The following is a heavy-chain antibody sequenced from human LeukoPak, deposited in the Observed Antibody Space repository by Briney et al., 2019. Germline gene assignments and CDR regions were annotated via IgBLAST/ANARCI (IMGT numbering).Heavy chain of an antibody. CDR1: GFTFSGYT. CDR2: ISSSSSYI. CDR3: ARDRGSGSYSNAFDI. J-gene: IGHJ3*02. D-gene: IGHD1-26*01. Sequence: GGSLRLSCAASGFTFSGYTMNWVRQAPGKGLEWVSSISSSSSYIYYADPVKGRFTISRDNAKNSLYLQMNSLRAEDTAVYYCARDRGSGSYSNAFDIWGQGTMVTVSS. V-gene: IGHV3-21*01.